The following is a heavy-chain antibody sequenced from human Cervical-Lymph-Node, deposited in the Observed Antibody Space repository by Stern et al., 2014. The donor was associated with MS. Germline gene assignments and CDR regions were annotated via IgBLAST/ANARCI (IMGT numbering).Heavy chain of an antibody. CDR2: INYNGNG. Sequence: VQLQESGPGLVKPSEALSLTCRVSGGSISSYYWSWIRQPPGKGLEWIGDINYNGNGDYNSSLKRRVPISVDTSKNQLSLKLSSVTAADTAVYYCARVNRVVVATHYYYGMDVWGQGTTVTVSS. CDR1: GGSISSYY. J-gene: IGHJ6*02. V-gene: IGHV4-59*01. D-gene: IGHD2-21*01. CDR3: ARVNRVVVATHYYYGMDV.